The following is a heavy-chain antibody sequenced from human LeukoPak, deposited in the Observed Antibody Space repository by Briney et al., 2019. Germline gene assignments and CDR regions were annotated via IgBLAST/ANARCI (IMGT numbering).Heavy chain of an antibody. V-gene: IGHV1-8*01. Sequence: EASVKVSCKASGYTFTSYDINWVRQATGQGLEWMGWMNPNSGNTGYAQKFQGRVTMTRNTSISTAYMELSSLRSDDTAVYYCATDGGDLPNIFDYWGQGTLVTVSS. CDR1: GYTFTSYD. D-gene: IGHD2-21*02. J-gene: IGHJ4*02. CDR2: MNPNSGNT. CDR3: ATDGGDLPNIFDY.